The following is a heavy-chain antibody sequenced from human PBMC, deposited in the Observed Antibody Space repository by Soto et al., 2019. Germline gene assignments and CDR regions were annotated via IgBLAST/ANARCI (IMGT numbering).Heavy chain of an antibody. D-gene: IGHD5-18*01. Sequence: GASVKVSCKASGYTFTSYDINWVRQATGQGLEWMGWMNPNRGNTGYAQKFQGRVTMTRNTSISTAYMELSSLRSEDTAVYYCARSVDTAMVKDYWGQGTLVTVSS. CDR2: MNPNRGNT. V-gene: IGHV1-8*01. CDR1: GYTFTSYD. CDR3: ARSVDTAMVKDY. J-gene: IGHJ4*02.